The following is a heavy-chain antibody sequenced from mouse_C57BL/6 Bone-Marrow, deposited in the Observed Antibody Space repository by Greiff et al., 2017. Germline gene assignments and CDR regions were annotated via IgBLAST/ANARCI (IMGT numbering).Heavy chain of an antibody. V-gene: IGHV7-1*01. CDR3: ARDAPITTVVARYFDV. CDR1: GFTFSDFY. Sequence: EVKLQESGGGLVQSGRSLRLSCATSGFTFSDFYMEWVRQAPGKGLEWIAASRNKANDYTTEYSASVKGRFIVSRDTSQSILYLQMNALRAEDTAIYYCARDAPITTVVARYFDVWGTGTTVTVSS. D-gene: IGHD1-1*01. J-gene: IGHJ1*03. CDR2: SRNKANDYTT.